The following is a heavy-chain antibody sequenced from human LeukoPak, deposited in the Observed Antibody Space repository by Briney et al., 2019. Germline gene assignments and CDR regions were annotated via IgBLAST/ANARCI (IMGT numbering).Heavy chain of an antibody. CDR3: ARISLDTAMVRDYYYYYYMDV. D-gene: IGHD5-18*01. CDR2: IYYSGST. V-gene: IGHV4-39*07. J-gene: IGHJ6*03. Sequence: SETLSLTCNVFGGSIRSSNYYWGWIRQPPGKGLEWIGSIYYSGSTYYNPSLKSRVTISVDTSKNQFSLKLSSVTAADTAVYYCARISLDTAMVRDYYYYYYMDVWGKGTRVTVSS. CDR1: GGSIRSSNYY.